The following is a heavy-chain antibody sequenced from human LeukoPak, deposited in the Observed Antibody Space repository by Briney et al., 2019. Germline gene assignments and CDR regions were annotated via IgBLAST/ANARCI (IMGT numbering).Heavy chain of an antibody. CDR1: GYRFTSYW. D-gene: IGHD2-21*02. V-gene: IGHV5-51*01. J-gene: IGHJ5*02. CDR2: IYSGDSYT. Sequence: GASLKTSFKGSGYRFTSYWNGWVRPMPGKGLEWMGIIYSGDSYTRFSPSFQGQVTHSADKSISTAYLQWSSLKVSDTAMYYCARHWCGGDCYGNWFDPWGQGTLVTVSS. CDR3: ARHWCGGDCYGNWFDP.